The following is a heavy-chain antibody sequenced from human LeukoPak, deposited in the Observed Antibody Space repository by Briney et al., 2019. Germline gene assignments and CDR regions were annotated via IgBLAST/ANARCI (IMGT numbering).Heavy chain of an antibody. V-gene: IGHV3-23*01. Sequence: GGSLRLSCAASGFTFSTYAMSWVRQAPGKGLEWVSSISGSDDSTYFADSVKGRFTISRDNSKNTLYLQMNSLRAEDTAVYYCAKGLTLNDAFDIWGQGTMVTVSS. J-gene: IGHJ3*02. CDR3: AKGLTLNDAFDI. CDR2: ISGSDDST. CDR1: GFTFSTYA.